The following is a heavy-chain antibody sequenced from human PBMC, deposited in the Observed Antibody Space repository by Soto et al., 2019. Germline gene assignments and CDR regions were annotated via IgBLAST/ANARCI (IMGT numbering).Heavy chain of an antibody. CDR2: IDPSDSHT. CDR1: GYSFTNYW. J-gene: IGHJ4*02. Sequence: GESLKISCKGSGYSFTNYWINWVRQMPGKGLEWIGRIDPSDSHTNYSPSFQGHVSISADKSSSTAYLQWSSLQASDTGMYYCARRPSYYGSGSNYYYGMDGWGQGTLVTVSS. CDR3: ARRPSYYGSGSNYYYGMDG. V-gene: IGHV5-10-1*01. D-gene: IGHD3-10*01.